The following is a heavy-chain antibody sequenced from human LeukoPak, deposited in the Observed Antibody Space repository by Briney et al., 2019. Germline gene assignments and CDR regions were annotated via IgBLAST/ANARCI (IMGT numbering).Heavy chain of an antibody. J-gene: IGHJ4*02. CDR2: IYSSETT. D-gene: IGHD3-22*01. V-gene: IGHV3-53*01. Sequence: GGSLRLSCAASGFTFSSYSMSWVRQAPGKGPEWVSVIYSSETTYYADSVQGRFTVFRDGSENTVYLQMDSLRAEDTAVYYCAREGYYYDTTGRFDYWGQGTLVTVSS. CDR3: AREGYYYDTTGRFDY. CDR1: GFTFSSYS.